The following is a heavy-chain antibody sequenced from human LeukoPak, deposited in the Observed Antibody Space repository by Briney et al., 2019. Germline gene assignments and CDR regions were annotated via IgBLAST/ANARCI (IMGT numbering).Heavy chain of an antibody. Sequence: SETLSLTCAVSGGSISSGGYSWSWIRQPPGKGLEWIGYIYHSGSTYYNPSLKSRVTISVDRSKNQFSLKLSSVTAADTAVYYCARGGNYYDSSGFLGDFEHWGQGTLVTVSS. CDR1: GGSISSGGYS. D-gene: IGHD3-22*01. CDR3: ARGGNYYDSSGFLGDFEH. V-gene: IGHV4-30-2*01. CDR2: IYHSGST. J-gene: IGHJ1*01.